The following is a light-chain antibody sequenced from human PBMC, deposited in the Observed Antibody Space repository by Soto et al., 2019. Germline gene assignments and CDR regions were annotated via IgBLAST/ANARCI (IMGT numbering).Light chain of an antibody. CDR3: QHDSSLSDVT. CDR1: QSISNW. Sequence: DIQMTQSPSTLSASVGDRVTITCRASQSISNWLAWYQQKPGKAPKLLIYKASSLESGVASRFSGKGSGREFTLIISSLQPDDVATYYCQHDSSLSDVTFGPVTNVDIK. CDR2: KAS. J-gene: IGKJ3*01. V-gene: IGKV1-5*03.